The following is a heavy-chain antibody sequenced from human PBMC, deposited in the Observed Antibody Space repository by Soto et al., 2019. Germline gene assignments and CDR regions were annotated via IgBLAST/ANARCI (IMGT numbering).Heavy chain of an antibody. J-gene: IGHJ3*02. CDR2: ISWNSGSI. CDR3: AKVTIAARRAGRAFDI. Sequence: GGSLRLSCAASGFTFDDYAMHWVRQAPGKGLEWVSGISWNSGSIGYADSVKGRFTISRDNAKNSLYLQMNSLRAEDTALYYCAKVTIAARRAGRAFDIWGQGTMVTVSS. CDR1: GFTFDDYA. D-gene: IGHD6-6*01. V-gene: IGHV3-9*01.